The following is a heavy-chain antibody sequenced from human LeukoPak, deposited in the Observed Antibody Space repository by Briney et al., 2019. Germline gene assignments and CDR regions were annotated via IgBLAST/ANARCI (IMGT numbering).Heavy chain of an antibody. CDR2: LSESGGLA. CDR3: AKEGRPNSGGGYFDY. Sequence: PGGSLRLSCAASGFTFSIYAMAWVRQAPGKGLEWVSTLSESGGLAYYADSVKGRLTIPRDNSKNTLYLQVNSLRAEDTAVYYCAKEGRPNSGGGYFDYWGQGTLVTVSP. D-gene: IGHD4-23*01. CDR1: GFTFSIYA. V-gene: IGHV3-23*01. J-gene: IGHJ4*02.